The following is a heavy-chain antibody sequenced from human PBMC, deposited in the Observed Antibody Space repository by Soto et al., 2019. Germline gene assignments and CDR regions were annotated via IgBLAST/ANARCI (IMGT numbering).Heavy chain of an antibody. J-gene: IGHJ4*02. CDR2: INHSGST. CDR3: SRVWGSGFYHLDS. V-gene: IGHV4-34*01. Sequence: SDTLSLTCAVYGGSFSGYYRSCILQPPGKGLEWIGEINHSGSTNYNPSLKSRVTISADTSKNQISLKLISVIAADTALYYCSRVWGSGFYHLDSWGQGTLVTVSS. CDR1: GGSFSGYY. D-gene: IGHD3-16*01.